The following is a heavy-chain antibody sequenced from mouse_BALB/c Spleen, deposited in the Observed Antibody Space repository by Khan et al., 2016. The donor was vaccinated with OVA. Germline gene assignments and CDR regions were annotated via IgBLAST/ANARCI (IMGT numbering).Heavy chain of an antibody. CDR3: AKGVWSYYYALDY. Sequence: QVQLKQSGPGLVAPSQSLSITCTVSGFSLTDYGVSWIRQPPGKGLEWLGVIWGGGSTYYNSALKSRLSISKDNSKSQVFLKMSSLQTDDTAMYYCAKGVWSYYYALDYWGQGTSVTVSS. J-gene: IGHJ4*01. CDR1: GFSLTDYG. V-gene: IGHV2-6-5*01. CDR2: IWGGGST.